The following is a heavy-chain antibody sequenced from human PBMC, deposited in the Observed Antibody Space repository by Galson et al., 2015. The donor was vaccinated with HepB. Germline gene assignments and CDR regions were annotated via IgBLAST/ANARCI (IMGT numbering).Heavy chain of an antibody. V-gene: IGHV3-23*01. D-gene: IGHD6-19*01. CDR1: GFTFSSYA. Sequence: SLRLSCAASGFTFSSYAMSWVRQAPGKGLEWVSAISGSGGSTYYADSVKGRFTISRDNSKNTLYLQMNSLRAEDTAVYYCAKMRGAERQWLVIGYFDYWGQGTLVTVSP. J-gene: IGHJ4*02. CDR3: AKMRGAERQWLVIGYFDY. CDR2: ISGSGGST.